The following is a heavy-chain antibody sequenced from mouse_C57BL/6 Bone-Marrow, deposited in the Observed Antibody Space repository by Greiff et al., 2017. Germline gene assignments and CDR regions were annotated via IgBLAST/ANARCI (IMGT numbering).Heavy chain of an antibody. CDR1: GFNIKNTY. J-gene: IGHJ2*01. CDR2: IDPANGNT. Sequence: EVKLVESVAELVRPGASVKLSCTASGFNIKNTYMHWVKQRPEQGPEWIGRIDPANGNTKYAPKFQGKATITADTSSNTAYLQLSSLTSEDTAIYYCARSVYYYGVNYFDYWGQGTTLTVSS. CDR3: ARSVYYYGVNYFDY. D-gene: IGHD1-1*01. V-gene: IGHV14-3*01.